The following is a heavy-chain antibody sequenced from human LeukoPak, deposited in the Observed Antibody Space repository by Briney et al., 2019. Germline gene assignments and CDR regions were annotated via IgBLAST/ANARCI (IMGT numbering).Heavy chain of an antibody. Sequence: GGSLRLSCAASGFTFSSYWMSWVRQAPGKGLEGVANIKQDGSEKYYVDSVKGRFTISRDNAKNSLYLQMNSLRAEDTAVYYCARTAVAGSRSPIPSFDYWGQGTLVTVSS. V-gene: IGHV3-7*01. CDR1: GFTFSSYW. CDR3: ARTAVAGSRSPIPSFDY. J-gene: IGHJ4*02. CDR2: IKQDGSEK. D-gene: IGHD6-19*01.